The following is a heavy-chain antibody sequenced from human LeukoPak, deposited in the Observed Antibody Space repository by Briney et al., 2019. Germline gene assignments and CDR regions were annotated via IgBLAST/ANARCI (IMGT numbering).Heavy chain of an antibody. V-gene: IGHV3-48*03. CDR3: ASLWFGDRILGY. Sequence: GGSLRLSCAASGFTFSTYEMNWVRQAPGKGLEWVSYISSSGSTIYYADSVKGRFTISRDNAKNSLSLQMNSLRAEDTAVYYCASLWFGDRILGYWGQGTLVTVSS. CDR1: GFTFSTYE. J-gene: IGHJ4*02. CDR2: ISSSGSTI. D-gene: IGHD3-10*01.